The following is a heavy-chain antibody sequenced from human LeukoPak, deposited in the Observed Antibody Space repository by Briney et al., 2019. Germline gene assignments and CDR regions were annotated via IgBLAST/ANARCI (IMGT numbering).Heavy chain of an antibody. CDR2: ISDSGDRT. CDR3: AKDARRSSGWYFFDH. D-gene: IGHD6-19*01. CDR1: GFAVSRQD. V-gene: IGHV3-23*01. J-gene: IGHJ4*02. Sequence: PGASLRLSCAASGFAVSRQDMGWVRQPPGEGLEWASAISDSGDRTYYVDSVKGRFTISRDNSKNTLYLQMNSLRADDTAVYYCAKDARRSSGWYFFDHWGQGILVTVSS.